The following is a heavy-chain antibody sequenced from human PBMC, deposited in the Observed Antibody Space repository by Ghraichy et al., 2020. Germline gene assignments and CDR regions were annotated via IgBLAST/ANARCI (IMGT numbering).Heavy chain of an antibody. CDR3: AREWGGGSSGWYFLDY. CDR2: IGIRGDT. Sequence: GGSLRLSCAASGFTFSSYDAHWVRQASGKGLEWISAIGIRGDTYYADSVKGRFTISTDNAKNSLYLQMNSLRVEDTAVYYCAREWGGGSSGWYFLDYWGQGTLVTVSS. V-gene: IGHV3-13*04. J-gene: IGHJ4*02. CDR1: GFTFSSYD. D-gene: IGHD6-19*01.